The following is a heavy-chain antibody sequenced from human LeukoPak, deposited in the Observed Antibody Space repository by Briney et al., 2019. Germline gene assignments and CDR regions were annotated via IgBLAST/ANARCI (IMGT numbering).Heavy chain of an antibody. Sequence: GGSLRLSCAATGFTFSSYSMNWVRQAQGKGLEWVSSISSSSSYIYYADSVKGRFTISRDNAKNSLYLQMNSLRAEDTAVYYCARDRGYCSGGSCYENDYWGQGTLVTVSS. V-gene: IGHV3-21*01. CDR2: ISSSSSYI. CDR3: ARDRGYCSGGSCYENDY. CDR1: GFTFSSYS. J-gene: IGHJ4*02. D-gene: IGHD2-15*01.